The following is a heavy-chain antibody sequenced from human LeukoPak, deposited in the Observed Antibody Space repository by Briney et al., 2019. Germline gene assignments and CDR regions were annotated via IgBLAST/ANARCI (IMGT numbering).Heavy chain of an antibody. Sequence: PSETLSLTCSVSGGSTSSHYWSWIRQPAGKGLEWIGRIYTSGSTNYNPSLKSRVTMSVDTSKNQFSLKLSSVTAADTAVYYCAREEESSSWYKYWGQGTLVTVSS. V-gene: IGHV4-4*07. CDR1: GGSTSSHY. CDR3: AREEESSSWYKY. J-gene: IGHJ4*02. CDR2: IYTSGST. D-gene: IGHD6-13*01.